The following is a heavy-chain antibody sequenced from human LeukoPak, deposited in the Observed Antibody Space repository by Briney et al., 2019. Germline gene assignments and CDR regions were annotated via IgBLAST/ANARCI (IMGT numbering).Heavy chain of an antibody. Sequence: SETLSLTCTVSGGSISSYYWSWIRQPPGKGLEWIGYIYYSGSTNYNPSLKSRVTISVDTSKNQFSLKLSSVTAADTAVYYCAREPIAAARDWLDPWGQGTLVTVSS. D-gene: IGHD6-13*01. CDR2: IYYSGST. CDR3: AREPIAAARDWLDP. V-gene: IGHV4-59*01. CDR1: GGSISSYY. J-gene: IGHJ5*02.